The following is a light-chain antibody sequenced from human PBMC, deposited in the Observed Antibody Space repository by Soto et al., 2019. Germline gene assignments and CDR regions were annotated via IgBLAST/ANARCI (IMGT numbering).Light chain of an antibody. CDR2: DAS. CDR1: QGVSSY. J-gene: IGKJ4*01. CDR3: QQSINSPLT. Sequence: EMVFTQSPATLSLSPGERATLSCTASQGVSSYLAMYQQKPGQTPMLLIYDASNSATGIPARFSGSGSGTAFTLTISSLEPEDGAVYYCQQSINSPLTFGGGTKVEIK. V-gene: IGKV3-11*01.